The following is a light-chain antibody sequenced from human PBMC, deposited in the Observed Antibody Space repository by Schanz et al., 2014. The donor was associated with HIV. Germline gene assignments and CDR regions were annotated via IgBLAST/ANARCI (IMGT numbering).Light chain of an antibody. Sequence: QSALTQPASVSGSPGQSITISCTGTSSDVGNYNFVSWYQQYPGKAPKLLIYEGTKRPSGISNRFSASKSGNTASLTISGXQVEDEAEYFCCSYAGLSTLVFGGGTKLPVL. CDR1: SSDVGNYNF. V-gene: IGLV2-23*01. CDR3: CSYAGLSTLV. CDR2: EGT. J-gene: IGLJ2*01.